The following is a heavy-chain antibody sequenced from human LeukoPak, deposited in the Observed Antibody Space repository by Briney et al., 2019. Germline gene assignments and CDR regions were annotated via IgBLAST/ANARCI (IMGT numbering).Heavy chain of an antibody. J-gene: IGHJ3*02. CDR1: GFTFSSYA. CDR2: ISGGGSGT. Sequence: GGSLRLSCAPSGFTFSSYAMSWVRQAPGKGLEWVAVISGGGSGTYYADSVRGRFTISRDNSKNTVYLQMNSLRAEDTAIYYCAKAVGSSGYFSRDALDIWGRGTMVTVSS. CDR3: AKAVGSSGYFSRDALDI. V-gene: IGHV3-23*01. D-gene: IGHD3-22*01.